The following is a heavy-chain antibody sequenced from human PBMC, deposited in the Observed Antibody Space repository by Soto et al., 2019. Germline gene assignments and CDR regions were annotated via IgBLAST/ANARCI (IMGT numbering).Heavy chain of an antibody. Sequence: ASVKVSCKASGGTFSSYTISWVRQAPGQGLEWMGRIIPILGIANYAQKFQGRVTITADKSTSTAYMELSSLRSEDTAVYYCAESGYCTNGVCYRSNWFDPWGQGTLVTVSS. V-gene: IGHV1-69*02. CDR3: AESGYCTNGVCYRSNWFDP. J-gene: IGHJ5*02. D-gene: IGHD2-8*01. CDR1: GGTFSSYT. CDR2: IIPILGIA.